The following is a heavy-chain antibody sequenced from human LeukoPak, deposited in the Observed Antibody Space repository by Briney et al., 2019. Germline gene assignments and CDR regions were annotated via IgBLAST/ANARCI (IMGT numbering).Heavy chain of an antibody. D-gene: IGHD3-22*01. CDR1: GFIFSKNG. CDR2: IQTDGNPK. Sequence: PGRSLRLSCAASGFIFSKNGIHWVRQAPGKGLEWVAFIQTDGNPKYYADSVRGRFTISRGNSKKTCYLQMDSLRVEDTAVYYCARETSSEIIGGMDVRGQGTMVTVT. CDR3: ARETSSEIIGGMDV. J-gene: IGHJ6*02. V-gene: IGHV3-33*01.